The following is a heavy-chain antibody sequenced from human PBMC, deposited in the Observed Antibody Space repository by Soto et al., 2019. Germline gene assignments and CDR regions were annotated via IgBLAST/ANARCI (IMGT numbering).Heavy chain of an antibody. J-gene: IGHJ4*01. CDR1: GFTFSNAW. CDR2: VKSKTRGGTT. Sequence: PGGSLRLSCAAFGFTFSNAWINWVRQAPGKGLEWVGRVKSKTRGGTTDFAAPVKGRFAISRDDSKNVVYLEMNSLKTEDTAIYYCTTDSYITSIIVRFDYWGHGTLVTVSS. CDR3: TTDSYITSIIVRFDY. D-gene: IGHD3-22*01. V-gene: IGHV3-15*07.